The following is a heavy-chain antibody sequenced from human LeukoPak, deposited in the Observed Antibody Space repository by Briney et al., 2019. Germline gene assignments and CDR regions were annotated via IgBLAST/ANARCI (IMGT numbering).Heavy chain of an antibody. D-gene: IGHD5-24*01. V-gene: IGHV3-23*01. CDR1: GFTFSSYA. CDR2: ISGSGGST. CDR3: AKDLTYNDGRWEFVP. J-gene: IGHJ5*02. Sequence: GGSLRLSCAASGFTFSSYAMSWVRQAPGKGLEWVSAISGSGGSTYYADSVKGRFTISRDSSRNTVYLQMNSLRSEDTAIYSCAKDLTYNDGRWEFVPWGQGTLVTVSS.